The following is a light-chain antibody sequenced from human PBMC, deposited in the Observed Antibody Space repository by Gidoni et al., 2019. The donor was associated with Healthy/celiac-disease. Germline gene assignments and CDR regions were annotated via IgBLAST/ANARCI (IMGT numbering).Light chain of an antibody. V-gene: IGLV1-40*01. CDR1: SSNIGAGYD. Sequence: QSVLTQPPSVSGAPGQRVTISCPGSSSNIGAGYDVHWYQQLPGTAPKLLIYGNSNRPSGVPDRFSGSKSGTSASLAITGLQAEDEADYYCQSYDSSLSGSHGVFGGGTKLTVL. CDR3: QSYDSSLSGSHGV. J-gene: IGLJ3*02. CDR2: GNS.